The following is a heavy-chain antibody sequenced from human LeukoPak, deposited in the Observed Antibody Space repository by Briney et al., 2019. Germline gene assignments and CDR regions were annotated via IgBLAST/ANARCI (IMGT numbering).Heavy chain of an antibody. J-gene: IGHJ5*02. CDR2: ISAYNGNT. Sequence: GASVKVSCKASGYTFTSYGISWVRQAPGQGLEWMGWISAYNGNTNYAQKLQGRVTMTTDTSTSTAYMELRSLRSDDTAVYYCARPMIRDVVVPTATWFDPWGQGTLATVSS. CDR3: ARPMIRDVVVPTATWFDP. V-gene: IGHV1-18*01. D-gene: IGHD2-2*01. CDR1: GYTFTSYG.